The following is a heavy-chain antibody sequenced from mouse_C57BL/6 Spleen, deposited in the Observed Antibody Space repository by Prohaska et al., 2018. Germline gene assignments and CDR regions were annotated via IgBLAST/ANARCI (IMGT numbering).Heavy chain of an antibody. CDR2: IDPSDSYT. CDR1: GYTFTSYW. CDR3: ARGRNRGFDV. V-gene: IGHV1-69*01. D-gene: IGHD2-1*01. Sequence: QVQLQQPGAELVMPGASVKLSCKASGYTFTSYWMHWVKQRPGQGLEWIGEIDPSDSYTNYNQKFKGKATLSGDKSSSTAYMQLSSLTSEDSAVYYCARGRNRGFDVWGTGTTVTVSS. J-gene: IGHJ1*03.